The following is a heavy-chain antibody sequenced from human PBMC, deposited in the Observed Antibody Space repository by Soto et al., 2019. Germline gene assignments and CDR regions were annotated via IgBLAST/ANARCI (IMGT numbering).Heavy chain of an antibody. CDR3: AKNYGSGGNWFDP. D-gene: IGHD3-10*01. V-gene: IGHV3-30*18. Sequence: LRLSFAASGFTFSSYGMHWVRQAPGKGLEWVAVISYDGSNKYYADSVKGRFTISRDNSKNTLYLQMNSLRAEDTAVYYCAKNYGSGGNWFDPWGQGTLVTVSS. CDR2: ISYDGSNK. CDR1: GFTFSSYG. J-gene: IGHJ5*02.